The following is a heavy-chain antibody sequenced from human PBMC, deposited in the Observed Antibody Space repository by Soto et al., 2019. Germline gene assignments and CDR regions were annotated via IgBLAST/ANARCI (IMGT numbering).Heavy chain of an antibody. J-gene: IGHJ5*02. CDR2: IFPSYSET. CDR1: GYSFTNYC. D-gene: IGHD3-16*01. V-gene: IGHV5-51*01. Sequence: PVQSLKIPWNGAGYSFTNYCIPWVRQMNGKGLEWMGIIFPSYSETRYSPSFQGQVTISADKSISTAHLQWSSLKASDTAMQYRARHPWGTWGQGTLVSVSP. CDR3: ARHPWGT.